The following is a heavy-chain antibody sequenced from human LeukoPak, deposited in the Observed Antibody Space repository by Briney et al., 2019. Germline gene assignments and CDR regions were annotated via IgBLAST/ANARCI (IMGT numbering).Heavy chain of an antibody. V-gene: IGHV3-23*01. CDR2: ISGSGGST. CDR3: ARSGTATRFSGYYYYMDV. Sequence: GGSLRLSCAASGFTFSSYAMSWVRQAPGKGLEWVSAISGSGGSTYYADSVKGRFTISRDNSKNTLYLQMNSLRSEDTAVYYCARSGTATRFSGYYYYMDVWGKGTTVTVSS. J-gene: IGHJ6*03. CDR1: GFTFSSYA. D-gene: IGHD5-24*01.